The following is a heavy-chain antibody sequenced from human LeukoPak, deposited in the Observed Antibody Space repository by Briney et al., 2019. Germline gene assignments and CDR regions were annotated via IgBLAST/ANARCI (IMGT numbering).Heavy chain of an antibody. J-gene: IGHJ4*02. CDR3: ARDTYCSSTSCYGLFDY. D-gene: IGHD2-2*01. CDR1: GFTFSSYS. Sequence: PGGSLRLSCAASGFTFSSYSMNWVRQAPGKGLEWVSSISSSSSYIYYADSVKGRFTISRDNAKNSLYLQMNSLRAEDTAVYYCARDTYCSSTSCYGLFDYWGQGTLVTVSS. CDR2: ISSSSSYI. V-gene: IGHV3-21*01.